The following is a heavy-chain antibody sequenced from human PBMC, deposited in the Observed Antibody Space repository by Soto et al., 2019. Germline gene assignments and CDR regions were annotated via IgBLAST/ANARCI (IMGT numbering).Heavy chain of an antibody. D-gene: IGHD5-12*01. J-gene: IGHJ4*02. CDR2: ISGSDGST. CDR3: AKERSSGYYFFDY. V-gene: IGHV3-23*01. Sequence: GGSLRLSCAASGFTFSNYAMSWVRQAPGEGLEWVSTISGSDGSTSYADSVKGRFTISRDISKNTLYLQMNSLRAEDTAIYYCAKERSSGYYFFDYWGQGTLVTVSS. CDR1: GFTFSNYA.